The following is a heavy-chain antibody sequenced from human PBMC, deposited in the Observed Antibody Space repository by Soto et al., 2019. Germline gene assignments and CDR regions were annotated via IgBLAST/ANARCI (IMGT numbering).Heavy chain of an antibody. CDR3: ARGGPNYYGSGSYYSKLTYYYYYYYMDV. CDR1: GGSFSGYY. J-gene: IGHJ6*03. Sequence: SETLSLTCAVYGGSFSGYYWSWIRQPPGKGLEWIGEINHSGSTNYNPSLKSRVTISVDTSKNQFSLKLSSVTAADTAVYYCARGGPNYYGSGSYYSKLTYYYYYYYMDVWGKGTTVTISS. V-gene: IGHV4-34*01. CDR2: INHSGST. D-gene: IGHD3-10*01.